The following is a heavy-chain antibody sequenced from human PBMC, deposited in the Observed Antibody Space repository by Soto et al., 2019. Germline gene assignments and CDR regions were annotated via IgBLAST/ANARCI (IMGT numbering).Heavy chain of an antibody. CDR1: GGSISSGDYY. V-gene: IGHV4-30-4*01. D-gene: IGHD3-22*01. J-gene: IGHJ5*02. CDR2: IYYSGST. CDR3: ARAPDYYDSSGYYYVWFDP. Sequence: SETLSLTCTVSGGSISSGDYYWSWIRQPPGKGLEWIGYIYYSGSTYYNPSLKSRVTISVDTSKNQFSLKLSSVTAADTAVYYCARAPDYYDSSGYYYVWFDPWGQGTLVT.